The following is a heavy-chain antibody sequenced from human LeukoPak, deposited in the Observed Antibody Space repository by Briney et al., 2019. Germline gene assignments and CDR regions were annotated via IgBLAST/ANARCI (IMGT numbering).Heavy chain of an antibody. V-gene: IGHV1-2*02. CDR2: INPNSGGT. D-gene: IGHD6-19*01. Sequence: ASVKVSCKASGYTFTGYYMYWVRQAPGQGLEWMGWINPNSGGTNYAQKFQGRVTMTRDTSISTAYMELSRLRSDDTAVYYCARDSSGWYRGYFDYWGQGTLVTVSS. CDR3: ARDSSGWYRGYFDY. CDR1: GYTFTGYY. J-gene: IGHJ4*02.